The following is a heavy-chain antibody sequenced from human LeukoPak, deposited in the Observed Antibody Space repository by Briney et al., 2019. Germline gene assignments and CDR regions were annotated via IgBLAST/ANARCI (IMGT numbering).Heavy chain of an antibody. CDR2: IIPIFGTA. CDR1: GGTFSSYA. CDR3: ARGVVTKNTAMVIKDDY. D-gene: IGHD5-18*01. Sequence: EASVKVSCKASGGTFSSYAISWVRQAPGQGLEWMGRIIPIFGTANYAQKFQGRVTITTDESTSTAYMELSSLRSEDTAVYYCARGVVTKNTAMVIKDDYWGQGTLATVSS. J-gene: IGHJ4*02. V-gene: IGHV1-69*05.